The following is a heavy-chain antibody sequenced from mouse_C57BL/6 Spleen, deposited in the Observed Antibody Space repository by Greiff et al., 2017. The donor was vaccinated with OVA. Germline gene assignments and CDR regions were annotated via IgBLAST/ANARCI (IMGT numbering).Heavy chain of an antibody. Sequence: VQLQQPGAELVRPGSSVKLSCKASGYTFTSYWMDWVKQRPGQGLEWIGNIYPSDSETHYNQKFKDKATLTVDKSSSTAYMQLSSRTSEDSAVYYCARPGRKGGFAYWGQGTLVTVSA. CDR1: GYTFTSYW. CDR3: ARPGRKGGFAY. J-gene: IGHJ3*01. CDR2: IYPSDSET. D-gene: IGHD3-3*01. V-gene: IGHV1-61*01.